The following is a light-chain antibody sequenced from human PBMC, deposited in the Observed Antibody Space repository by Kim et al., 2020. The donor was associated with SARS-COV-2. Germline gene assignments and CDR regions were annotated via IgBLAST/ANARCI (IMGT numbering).Light chain of an antibody. CDR2: DVA. CDR1: SGDVGGFNY. J-gene: IGLJ1*01. Sequence: QSVTISCAGTSGDVGGFNYVSWYQHHPGKAPKLMIYDVAKRPSGVSDRFSASKSGDTASLTISGLQADDEADYYCSSYTASSTFVFGTGTKVTVL. V-gene: IGLV2-14*03. CDR3: SSYTASSTFV.